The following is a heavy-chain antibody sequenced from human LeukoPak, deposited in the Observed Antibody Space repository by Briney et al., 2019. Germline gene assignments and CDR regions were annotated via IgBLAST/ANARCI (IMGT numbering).Heavy chain of an antibody. CDR1: GYSISSGYY. V-gene: IGHV4-38-2*01. D-gene: IGHD3-16*02. J-gene: IGHJ5*02. Sequence: PSETLSLTCAVSGYSISSGYYWGWIRQPPGKGLEWIGSIYHSVSTNYNPSPKSRVTISVDTSKNQFSLKLSSVTAADTAVYYCARGRYDYVWGSYPNWFDPWGQGTLVTVSS. CDR2: IYHSVST. CDR3: ARGRYDYVWGSYPNWFDP.